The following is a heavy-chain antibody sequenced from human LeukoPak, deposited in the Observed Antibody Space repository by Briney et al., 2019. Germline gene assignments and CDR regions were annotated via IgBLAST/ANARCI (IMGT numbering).Heavy chain of an antibody. D-gene: IGHD5-12*01. CDR3: ARERYSGYYFDY. CDR2: ISYDGSHK. J-gene: IGHJ4*02. CDR1: GFTFSTYA. V-gene: IGHV3-30-3*01. Sequence: GGSLRLSCAASGFTFSTYAMHWVRQAPGKGLEWVAVISYDGSHKYYADSVKGRFTICRDNSKNTLYLQMNSLRAEDTAVYYCARERYSGYYFDYWGQGTLVTVSS.